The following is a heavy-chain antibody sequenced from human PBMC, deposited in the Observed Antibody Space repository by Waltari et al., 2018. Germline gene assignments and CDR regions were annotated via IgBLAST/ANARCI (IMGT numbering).Heavy chain of an antibody. CDR2: ISYRGAT. CDR3: ARQGECGGDCYSDT. CDR1: GDSLPSDIYY. J-gene: IGHJ5*02. D-gene: IGHD2-21*01. V-gene: IGHV4-39*01. Sequence: QLQLQESGPGLVTPSETLSLTCTVSGDSLPSDIYYWGGIRQPPGKGLEWIATISYRGATYYSPYLKSRVTISIDTAKNQCSRKVTSGTAADTAVYYCARQGECGGDCYSDTWGQGTLVTVSP.